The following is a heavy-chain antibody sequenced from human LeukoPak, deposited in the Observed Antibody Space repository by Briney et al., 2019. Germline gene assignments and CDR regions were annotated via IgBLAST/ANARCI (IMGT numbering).Heavy chain of an antibody. V-gene: IGHV4-4*07. D-gene: IGHD3-22*01. CDR2: IYSSGGT. J-gene: IGHJ3*02. Sequence: SETLSLTCSVSGGSISSYYWSWIRQPAGKGLESIGRIYSSGGTNYNPSLRSRVTMSVDTSKNQFSLKLTSVTAADTAVYYCARGPYYGSSKISAFDIWGQGTMVTVSS. CDR1: GGSISSYY. CDR3: ARGPYYGSSKISAFDI.